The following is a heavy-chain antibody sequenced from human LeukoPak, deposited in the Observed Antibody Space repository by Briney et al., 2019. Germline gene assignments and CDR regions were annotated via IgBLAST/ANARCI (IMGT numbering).Heavy chain of an antibody. V-gene: IGHV4-34*01. CDR3: ARLGGYSYGGDKSMIDY. CDR2: IKHSGST. Sequence: SETLSLTCAGYGGSFSGYYWRWIRQPPGKGLEWIGEIKHSGSTNYNPSLKSRVTISVDTSKNQFSLKLSSVTAADTAVYYCARLGGYSYGGDKSMIDYWGQGTLVTVSS. D-gene: IGHD5-18*01. J-gene: IGHJ4*02. CDR1: GGSFSGYY.